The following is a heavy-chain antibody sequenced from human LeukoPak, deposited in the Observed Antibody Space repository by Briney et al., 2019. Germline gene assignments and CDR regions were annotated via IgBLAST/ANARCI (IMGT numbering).Heavy chain of an antibody. D-gene: IGHD2-8*01. J-gene: IGHJ4*02. CDR2: IYNSGSTNYN. CDR3: ARHTTGRALGDFDY. V-gene: IGHV4-59*08. CDR1: GGSISGHY. Sequence: SETLSLTCTVSGGSISGHYWSWLRQSPGKGLEWIAYIYNSGSTNYNNYNPSLKSRVIMSMDTSKNQLSLRVSSVTAADTAVYYCARHTTGRALGDFDYWGQGTLVTVSA.